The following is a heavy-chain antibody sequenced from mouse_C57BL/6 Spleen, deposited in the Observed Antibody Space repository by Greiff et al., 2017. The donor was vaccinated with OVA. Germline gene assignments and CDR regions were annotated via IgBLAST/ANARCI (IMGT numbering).Heavy chain of an antibody. CDR1: GYAFSSYW. Sequence: QVQLQQSGAELVKPGASVKISCKASGYAFSSYWMNWVKQRPGKGLEWIGQIYPGAGDTNYNGKFKGKATLTADKSSSTAYMQLSSLTSEDSAVYFCARSLGGYYAMDYWGQGTSVTVSS. CDR3: ARSLGGYYAMDY. V-gene: IGHV1-80*01. J-gene: IGHJ4*01. CDR2: IYPGAGDT. D-gene: IGHD1-1*02.